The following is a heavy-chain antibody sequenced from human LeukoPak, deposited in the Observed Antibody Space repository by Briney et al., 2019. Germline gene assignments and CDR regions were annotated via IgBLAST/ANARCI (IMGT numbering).Heavy chain of an antibody. CDR2: IYYSGST. CDR1: GGSLSGYY. V-gene: IGHV4-59*01. Sequence: SETLSLTCTVSGGSLSGYYWSWIRQPPGKGLERIGYIYYSGSTNYNPSLKSRVTISVDTSKNQFSLRLSSVTAADTAVYYCARVRGNYFPDYWGQGTLVTVPS. CDR3: ARVRGNYFPDY. D-gene: IGHD4-11*01. J-gene: IGHJ4*02.